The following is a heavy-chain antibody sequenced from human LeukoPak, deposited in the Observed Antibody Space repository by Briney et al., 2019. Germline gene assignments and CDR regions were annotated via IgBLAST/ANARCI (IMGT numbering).Heavy chain of an antibody. CDR3: ATLKQWLHDLGFDY. D-gene: IGHD6-19*01. V-gene: IGHV3-23*01. CDR2: ISGGGDST. Sequence: GGSLRLSCAASGFTFSSYAMSWVRQAPGKGLEWVSAISGGGDSTYYADSVKGRFTISRDKSENTLYLHMNSLGAEDTAVYYCATLKQWLHDLGFDYWGQGTLVTVSS. J-gene: IGHJ4*02. CDR1: GFTFSSYA.